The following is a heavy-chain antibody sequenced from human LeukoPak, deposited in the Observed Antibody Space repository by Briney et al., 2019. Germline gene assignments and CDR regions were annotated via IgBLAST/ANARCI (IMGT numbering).Heavy chain of an antibody. D-gene: IGHD4-23*01. Sequence: SETLSLTCTVSGGSISNSSYSWGWIRQSPGKGLEWIGSIYHSGSTYYNPSLKSRVTISVDTSKNQFSLKLSSVTAADTAVYYCARGGGPSNWFDPWGQGTLVTVSS. CDR3: ARGGGPSNWFDP. V-gene: IGHV4-39*07. CDR1: GGSISNSSYS. CDR2: IYHSGST. J-gene: IGHJ5*02.